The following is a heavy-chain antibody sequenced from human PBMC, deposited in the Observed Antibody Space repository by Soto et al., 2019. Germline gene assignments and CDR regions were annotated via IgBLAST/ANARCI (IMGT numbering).Heavy chain of an antibody. CDR1: GFSFSSYA. CDR3: AKGSIEYSASVDN. Sequence: DVQLLESGGGLVQPGGSLRLSCAASGFSFSSYAMVWVRQAPGKGLGWVAVISARGGSSYFADSVKGRFTLSRDNSKNVLSLEMHSLRAEDTAIYFCAKGSIEYSASVDNWGQGTLVVVSS. V-gene: IGHV3-23*01. CDR2: ISARGGSS. D-gene: IGHD5-12*01. J-gene: IGHJ4*02.